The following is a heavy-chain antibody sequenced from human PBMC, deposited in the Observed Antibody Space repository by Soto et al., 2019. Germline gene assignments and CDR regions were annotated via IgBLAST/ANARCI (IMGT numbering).Heavy chain of an antibody. D-gene: IGHD3-16*02. V-gene: IGHV4-4*02. Sequence: SETLSLTCAVSGGSISSSNWWSWVRQPPGKGLEWIGEIYHSGSTNYNPSLKSRVTISVDKSKNQFSLKLGSVTAADTAVYDCERVGSYRYQYFDYWGQGTLVTVSS. CDR3: ERVGSYRYQYFDY. CDR1: GGSISSSNW. CDR2: IYHSGST. J-gene: IGHJ4*02.